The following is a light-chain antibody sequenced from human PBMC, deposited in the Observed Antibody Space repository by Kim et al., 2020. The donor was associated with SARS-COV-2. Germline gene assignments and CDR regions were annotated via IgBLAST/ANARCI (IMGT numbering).Light chain of an antibody. CDR3: QQRYSWPRT. V-gene: IGKV3-11*01. CDR2: DTS. CDR1: QSLSTF. Sequence: LSQEEKATLSCMAGQSLSTFLAWYQQKLGQAPKLLIYDTSKRAAGVPARFSASGSGTDFTLTINSLEPDDFATYYCQQRYSWPRTFGQGTKVDIK. J-gene: IGKJ1*01.